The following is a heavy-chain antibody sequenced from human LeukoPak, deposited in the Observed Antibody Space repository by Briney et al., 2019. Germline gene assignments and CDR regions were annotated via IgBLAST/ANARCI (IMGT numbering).Heavy chain of an antibody. CDR1: GGSFSGYY. CDR3: ARRSYYFDY. V-gene: IGHV4-34*01. J-gene: IGHJ4*02. CDR2: INHSGST. Sequence: PSETLSLTCAVYGGSFSGYYWSWIRQPPGKGLELIGEINHSGSTNYNPSLKSRVTISVDTSKNQFSLKLSSVTAADTAVYYCARRSYYFDYWGQGTLVTVSS.